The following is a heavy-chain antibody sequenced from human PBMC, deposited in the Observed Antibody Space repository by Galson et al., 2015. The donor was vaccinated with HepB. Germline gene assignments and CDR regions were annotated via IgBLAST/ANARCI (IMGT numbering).Heavy chain of an antibody. J-gene: IGHJ3*02. CDR2: IGTSAFTI. V-gene: IGHV3-11*01. D-gene: IGHD5-12*01. Sequence: SLRLSCAASGFTLSNYYMTWIRQAPGGGLEWVSYIGTSAFTIYYEDSVRGRFTISRDNAENTLYLQMNSLRAEDTALYYCARDLSGSDDAFDIWGQGTMVTVSS. CDR3: ARDLSGSDDAFDI. CDR1: GFTLSNYY.